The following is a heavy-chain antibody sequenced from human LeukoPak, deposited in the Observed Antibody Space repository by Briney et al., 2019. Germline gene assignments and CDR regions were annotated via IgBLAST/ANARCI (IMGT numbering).Heavy chain of an antibody. J-gene: IGHJ4*02. V-gene: IGHV3-23*01. CDR2: ISGTGVGT. CDR3: AKNNWNDMPFVDY. D-gene: IGHD1-20*01. CDR1: GFTFRNSA. Sequence: PGGSLRLSCAASGFTFRNSAMSWVRQAPGKGLEWVSTISGTGVGTFYADSVKGRLPISRDNPKNTLYLQMNSLRAEDTAVYYCAKNNWNDMPFVDYWGQGTLVTVSS.